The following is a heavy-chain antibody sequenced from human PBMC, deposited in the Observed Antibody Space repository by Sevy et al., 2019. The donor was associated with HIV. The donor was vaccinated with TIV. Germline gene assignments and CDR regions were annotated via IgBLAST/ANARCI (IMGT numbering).Heavy chain of an antibody. J-gene: IGHJ3*02. CDR1: GYTFTSYG. D-gene: IGHD1-20*01. V-gene: IGHV1-18*04. CDR3: ARDQGYKWPRGAFDI. Sequence: ASVKVSCKASGYTFTSYGISWVRQAPGQGLEWMGWISAYNGNTNYAQKLQGRVTMTTDTSTSTAYMELRSLRSDDTAVYYCARDQGYKWPRGAFDIWGQGTMVTVSS. CDR2: ISAYNGNT.